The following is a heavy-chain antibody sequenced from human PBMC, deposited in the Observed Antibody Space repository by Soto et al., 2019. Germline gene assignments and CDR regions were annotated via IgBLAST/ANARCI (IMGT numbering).Heavy chain of an antibody. V-gene: IGHV4-59*01. CDR2: IYNSGTT. Sequence: SETLSLTCTVSGGSMSGYYWSWIRQPPGKGPEWISYIYNSGTTNFTPSLKSRVTISIDTSKNQFSLKLNSVTAADTAVYYCARMPAYCSENYLAFDVWGQGTTVTVSS. J-gene: IGHJ3*01. CDR1: GGSMSGYY. CDR3: ARMPAYCSENYLAFDV. D-gene: IGHD3-10*01.